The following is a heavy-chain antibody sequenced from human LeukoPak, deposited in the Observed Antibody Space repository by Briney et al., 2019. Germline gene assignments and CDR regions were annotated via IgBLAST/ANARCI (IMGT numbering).Heavy chain of an antibody. V-gene: IGHV3-48*01. CDR3: AREHNYAFGN. CDR2: IGIDSGNT. Sequence: PGGSLRLSCTASGFPFIGCSMNWVRQAPGKGLEWISYIGIDSGNTKYADSVRGRFTISADKAKNSLYLQMNSLRVEDTAVYYCAREHNYAFGNWGQGTLVSVAS. D-gene: IGHD1-1*01. J-gene: IGHJ4*02. CDR1: GFPFIGCS.